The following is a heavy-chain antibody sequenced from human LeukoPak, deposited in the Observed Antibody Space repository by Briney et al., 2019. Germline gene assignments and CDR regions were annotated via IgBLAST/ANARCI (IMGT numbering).Heavy chain of an antibody. CDR2: VNKEGTEK. D-gene: IGHD2-21*02. CDR1: GFNFSDSR. J-gene: IGHJ4*02. Sequence: GGSLRLSCAASGFNFSDSRMTWVRQAPGTGLEWVANVNKEGTEKHFLDSVEGQFTISRDNAKKSLYLQMRSLGPEDTAVYFCVRGDWYFESWGQGTLVTVSS. CDR3: VRGDWYFES. V-gene: IGHV3-7*04.